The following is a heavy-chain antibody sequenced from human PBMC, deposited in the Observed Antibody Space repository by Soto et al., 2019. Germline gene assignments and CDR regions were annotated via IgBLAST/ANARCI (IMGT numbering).Heavy chain of an antibody. Sequence: ASVKVSCKASGGTFSSYAISWVRQAPGKGLEWMGGFDPEDGETIYAQKFQGRVTMTEDTSTDTAYMELSSLRSEDTAVYYCATESSSGLYGMDVWGQGTTVTVSS. J-gene: IGHJ6*02. D-gene: IGHD6-19*01. CDR2: FDPEDGET. CDR1: GGTFSSYA. CDR3: ATESSSGLYGMDV. V-gene: IGHV1-24*01.